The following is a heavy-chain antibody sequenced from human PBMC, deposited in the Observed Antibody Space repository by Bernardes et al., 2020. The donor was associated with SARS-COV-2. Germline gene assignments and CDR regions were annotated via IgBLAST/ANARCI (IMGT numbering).Heavy chain of an antibody. CDR3: ATVPPFISGWYLSVHPNWFDP. CDR2: FDPEDGET. D-gene: IGHD6-19*01. CDR1: GYTLTELS. J-gene: IGHJ5*02. V-gene: IGHV1-24*01. Sequence: SFPVSGYTLTELSMHWVRQAPGKGLEWMGGFDPEDGETIYAQKFQGRVTMTEDTSTDTAYMELSSLRSEDTAVYYCATVPPFISGWYLSVHPNWFDPWGQGTLVTVSS.